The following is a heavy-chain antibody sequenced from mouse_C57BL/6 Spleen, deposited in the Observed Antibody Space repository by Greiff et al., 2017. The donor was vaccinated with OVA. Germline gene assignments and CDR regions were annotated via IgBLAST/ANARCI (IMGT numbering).Heavy chain of an antibody. V-gene: IGHV1-76*01. J-gene: IGHJ1*03. CDR3: ARWGGWDEYFDV. Sequence: QVQLQQSGAELVRPGASVKLSCKASGYTFTDYYINWVKQRPGQGLEWIARIYPGSGNTYYNEKFKGKATLTAEKSSSTAYMQLSSLTSEDSAVYFCARWGGWDEYFDVWGTGTTVTVSS. CDR1: GYTFTDYY. D-gene: IGHD4-1*01. CDR2: IYPGSGNT.